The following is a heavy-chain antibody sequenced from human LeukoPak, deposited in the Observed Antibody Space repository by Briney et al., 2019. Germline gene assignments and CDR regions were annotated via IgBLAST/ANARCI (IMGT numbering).Heavy chain of an antibody. J-gene: IGHJ5*02. V-gene: IGHV4-59*08. CDR1: GGSISSYY. CDR3: ARHTGVQLWNPNWFDP. D-gene: IGHD5-18*01. Sequence: SETLSLTCTVSGGSISSYYWSWIRQPPGKGLEWIGFIYYSGSTNYNPSLKSRVTISVDTSKNQFSLKLTSVTAADTAVYYCARHTGVQLWNPNWFDPWGQGTLVAVSS. CDR2: IYYSGST.